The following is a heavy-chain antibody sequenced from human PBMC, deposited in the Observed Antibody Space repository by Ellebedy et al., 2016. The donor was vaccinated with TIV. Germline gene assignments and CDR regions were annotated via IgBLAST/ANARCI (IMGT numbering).Heavy chain of an antibody. D-gene: IGHD1-26*01. J-gene: IGHJ4*02. CDR2: IYPDGTST. CDR1: GFTFSSYW. V-gene: IGHV3-74*01. Sequence: GGSLRLSCAASGFTFSSYWMHWVRQAPGKGLVWVSRIYPDGTSTSHADSVKGRFTISRDNAKSTMYLQMGSLETEDSAVYYCTTGGTGGSYFNLDYWGQGTRVTVSS. CDR3: TTGGTGGSYFNLDY.